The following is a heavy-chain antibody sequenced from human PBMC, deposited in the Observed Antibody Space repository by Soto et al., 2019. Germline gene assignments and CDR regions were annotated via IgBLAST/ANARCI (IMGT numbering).Heavy chain of an antibody. CDR1: GGSISSSSYY. CDR3: ARRVGDYPFDY. J-gene: IGHJ4*01. Sequence: QLQLQESGPGLVKPSETLSLTCTVSGGSISSSSYYWGWIRQPPGKGLEWVGSIYYSGSTYYNPSLKSQVTISVDTSKNQFSLKLSSVTAAETAVYYCARRVGDYPFDYWGHGTLVTVSS. D-gene: IGHD4-17*01. V-gene: IGHV4-39*01. CDR2: IYYSGST.